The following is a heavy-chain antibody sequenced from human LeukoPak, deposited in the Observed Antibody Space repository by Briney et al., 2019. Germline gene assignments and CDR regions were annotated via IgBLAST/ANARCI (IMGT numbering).Heavy chain of an antibody. V-gene: IGHV1-18*01. CDR1: GYTLINYA. Sequence: ASVKVSCKASGYTLINYAISWVRQAPGQGLEWMGWISAYNGNTNYAQKLQGRVTMTTDTSTSTAHMELRSLRSDDAAVYYCARADSSGWYLRGYFDYWGQGTLVTVSS. D-gene: IGHD6-19*01. J-gene: IGHJ4*02. CDR3: ARADSSGWYLRGYFDY. CDR2: ISAYNGNT.